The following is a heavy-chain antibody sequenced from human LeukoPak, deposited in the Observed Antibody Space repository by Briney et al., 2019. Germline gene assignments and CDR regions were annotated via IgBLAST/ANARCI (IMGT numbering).Heavy chain of an antibody. J-gene: IGHJ6*03. Sequence: ASVKVSCKASGYTFTSYDINWVRQATGQGLEWMGWMNPNSGNTGYAQKFQGRVTMTRNTSISAAYMELSSLRSEDTAVYYCARGRTSWNYIYYYYMDVWGKGTTVTVSS. CDR1: GYTFTSYD. V-gene: IGHV1-8*01. D-gene: IGHD1-7*01. CDR2: MNPNSGNT. CDR3: ARGRTSWNYIYYYYMDV.